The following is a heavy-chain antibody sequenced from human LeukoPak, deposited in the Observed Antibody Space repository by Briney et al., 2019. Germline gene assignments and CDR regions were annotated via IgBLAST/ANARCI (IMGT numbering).Heavy chain of an antibody. V-gene: IGHV3-30*09. CDR3: ARPLSNGYFHDSGGYYPYAMDV. D-gene: IGHD3-22*01. Sequence: PGRSLRLSCAASGFTFSTSTMHWVRQAPGKGLEWVAVILYDGSNKFYADSVKGRFAISRDNSKNTLYLQMNSLRGYDSAVYYCARPLSNGYFHDSGGYYPYAMDVWGQGTTVTVSS. CDR1: GFTFSTST. J-gene: IGHJ6*02. CDR2: ILYDGSNK.